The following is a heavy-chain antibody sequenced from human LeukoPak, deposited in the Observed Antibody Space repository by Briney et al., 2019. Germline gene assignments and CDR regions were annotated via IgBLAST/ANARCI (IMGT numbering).Heavy chain of an antibody. D-gene: IGHD3-10*01. CDR2: INHSGST. J-gene: IGHJ2*01. CDR1: GGSFSGYY. V-gene: IGHV4-34*01. CDR3: ARFRGVRSLRYFDL. Sequence: SETLSLTCAVYGGSFSGYYWSWIRQPPGKGLEWIGEINHSGSTKYNPSLKSRVTISVDTSKNQFSLKLSSVTAADTAVYYCARFRGVRSLRYFDLWGRGTLVTVSS.